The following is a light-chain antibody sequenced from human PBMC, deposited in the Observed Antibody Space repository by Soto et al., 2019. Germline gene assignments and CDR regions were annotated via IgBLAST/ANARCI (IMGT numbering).Light chain of an antibody. J-gene: IGLJ3*02. Sequence: QSALTQPASVSGSPGQSITISCTGTSSDVGTYNFVSWYRQHPGEAPKLMIYEVDYRPSGVSNRFSGSKSGNTASLTISGLQAEDEADYYCSSYSSSSSWVFGGGTKLTVL. CDR1: SSDVGTYNF. CDR3: SSYSSSSSWV. CDR2: EVD. V-gene: IGLV2-14*01.